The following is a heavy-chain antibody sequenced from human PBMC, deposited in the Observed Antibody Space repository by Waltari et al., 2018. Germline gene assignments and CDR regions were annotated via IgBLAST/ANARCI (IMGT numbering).Heavy chain of an antibody. CDR2: ISYDGSNK. CDR1: GFTFSSYA. D-gene: IGHD3-10*01. V-gene: IGHV3-30-3*01. J-gene: IGHJ4*02. Sequence: QVQLVESGGGVVQPGRSLRLSCAASGFTFSSYAMHWVRQAPGKGLEWVAVISYDGSNKYYADSVKGRFTISRDNSKNTLYLQMNSLRAEDTAVYYCARPDSGGFDYWGQGTLVTVSS. CDR3: ARPDSGGFDY.